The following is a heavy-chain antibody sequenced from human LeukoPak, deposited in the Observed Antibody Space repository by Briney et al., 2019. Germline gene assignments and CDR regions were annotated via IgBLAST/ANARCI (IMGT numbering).Heavy chain of an antibody. CDR3: ASGTGELYFDY. V-gene: IGHV4-59*01. J-gene: IGHJ4*02. D-gene: IGHD1-7*01. Sequence: PPETLSLTCTVSGGSISSYYWSWIRQPPGKGLEWIGYIYYSGSTNYNPSLKSRVTISVDTSKNQFSLKLSSVTAADTAVYYCASGTGELYFDYWGQGTLVTVSS. CDR1: GGSISSYY. CDR2: IYYSGST.